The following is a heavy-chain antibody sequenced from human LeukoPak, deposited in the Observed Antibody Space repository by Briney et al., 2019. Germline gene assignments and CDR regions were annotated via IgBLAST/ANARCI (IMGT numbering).Heavy chain of an antibody. Sequence: GASVKVSCKASGYTFTSYGISWVRQAPGQGLEWMGWISAYNGNTNYAQKLQGRVTMPTDTSTSTAYTELRSLRSDDTAVYYCARDTWYDILTGSNFDYWGQGTLVTVSS. D-gene: IGHD3-9*01. CDR3: ARDTWYDILTGSNFDY. J-gene: IGHJ4*02. CDR1: GYTFTSYG. CDR2: ISAYNGNT. V-gene: IGHV1-18*01.